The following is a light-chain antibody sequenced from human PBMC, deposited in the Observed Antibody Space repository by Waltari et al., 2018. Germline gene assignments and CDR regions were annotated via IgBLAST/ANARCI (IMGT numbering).Light chain of an antibody. J-gene: IGKJ4*01. Sequence: DIQMTQSPSTLSASVGDRVIISCRASQSISNWLAWYQQRPGKAPKLLVYKSSTLESGVPSRFSCSGSGTEFTLTISSLQPEDFATYYCQQYNSYSLLSFGGGTKVEIK. CDR2: KSS. V-gene: IGKV1-5*03. CDR1: QSISNW. CDR3: QQYNSYSLLS.